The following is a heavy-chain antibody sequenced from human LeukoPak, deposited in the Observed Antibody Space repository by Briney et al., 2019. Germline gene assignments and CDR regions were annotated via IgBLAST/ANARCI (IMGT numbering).Heavy chain of an antibody. Sequence: GGSLRLSCAASGFTFSSYWMSWVRQAPGKGLEWVANIKQDGSEKYYVDSVKGRFTISRDNAKNSLYLQMNSLRAEDTAVYYCARGRDYENSGSYYRYWGQGTLVTVSS. D-gene: IGHD1-26*01. CDR2: IKQDGSEK. V-gene: IGHV3-7*01. J-gene: IGHJ4*02. CDR3: ARGRDYENSGSYYRY. CDR1: GFTFSSYW.